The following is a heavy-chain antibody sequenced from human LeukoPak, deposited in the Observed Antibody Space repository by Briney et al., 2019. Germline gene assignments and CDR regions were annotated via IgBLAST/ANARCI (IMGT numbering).Heavy chain of an antibody. CDR1: GFTFSSYA. CDR2: ISGSGGST. J-gene: IGHJ4*02. D-gene: IGHD3-22*01. CDR3: AKDVGSYYYDSSGSPPLY. Sequence: GGSLRLSCAASGFTFSSYAMSWVRQAPGKGLEWVSAISGSGGSTYYADSVKGRFTISRDNSKNTLYLQMNSLRAEDTAVYYCAKDVGSYYYDSSGSPPLYWGQGTLVTVSS. V-gene: IGHV3-23*01.